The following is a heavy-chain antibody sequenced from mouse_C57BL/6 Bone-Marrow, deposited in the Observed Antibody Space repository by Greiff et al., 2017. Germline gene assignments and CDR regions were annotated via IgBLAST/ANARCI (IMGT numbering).Heavy chain of an antibody. CDR2: IDPEDGAT. Sequence: VQLQQPGAELVKPGASVKLSCTASGFNIKDYYMHWVKQRTEQGLEWIGRIDPEDGATKYAPKFQGKATITADTSSNTAYLQLSSLTSEYTAVYCGTRGGYGGSYDFDYWGQGTTLTVSS. D-gene: IGHD1-1*01. CDR1: GFNIKDYY. CDR3: TRGGYGGSYDFDY. J-gene: IGHJ2*01. V-gene: IGHV14-2*01.